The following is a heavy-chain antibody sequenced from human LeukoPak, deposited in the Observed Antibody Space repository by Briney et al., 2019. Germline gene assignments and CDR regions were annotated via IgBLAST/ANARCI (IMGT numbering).Heavy chain of an antibody. CDR2: MSGDGRTT. D-gene: IGHD7-27*01. Sequence: GGSLRLSCAASGFTFDDYAMHWVRQAPGKGLEWVSLMSGDGRTTFYVDSVRGRFTISRDSSTSSVYLHMNSLRTDDTALYYLAKNRWGGNNWGVLPDNSGRDVWGKGT. J-gene: IGHJ6*03. V-gene: IGHV3-43*02. CDR1: GFTFDDYA. CDR3: AKNRWGGNNWGVLPDNSGRDV.